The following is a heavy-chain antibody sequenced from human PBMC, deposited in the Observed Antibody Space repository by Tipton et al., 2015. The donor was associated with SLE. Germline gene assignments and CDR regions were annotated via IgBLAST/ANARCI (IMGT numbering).Heavy chain of an antibody. CDR1: GGSFSGYY. V-gene: IGHV4-34*01. Sequence: TLSLTCAVYGGSFSGYYWSWIRQPPGKGLEWIGEINHSGSTNYNPSLKSRVTISVDTSKNQFSLKLSSVTAADTAVYYCAGYYYDSSVGAFDIWGQGTMVTVSS. J-gene: IGHJ3*02. CDR3: AGYYYDSSVGAFDI. CDR2: INHSGST. D-gene: IGHD3-22*01.